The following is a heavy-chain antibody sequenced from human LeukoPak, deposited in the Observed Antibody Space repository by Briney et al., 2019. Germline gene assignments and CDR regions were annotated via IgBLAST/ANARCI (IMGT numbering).Heavy chain of an antibody. J-gene: IGHJ4*02. CDR3: ARNGDYRPFDY. V-gene: IGHV3-21*06. Sequence: GGSLRLSCATSGFTFSSYSFNWVRQAPGMGLEWVSSISSSSYIYYADSVRGRFTISRDNAKNSVYLQMNSLRAEDTAVYYCARNGDYRPFDYWGQGTLVTVSS. CDR1: GFTFSSYS. CDR2: ISSSSYI. D-gene: IGHD4-17*01.